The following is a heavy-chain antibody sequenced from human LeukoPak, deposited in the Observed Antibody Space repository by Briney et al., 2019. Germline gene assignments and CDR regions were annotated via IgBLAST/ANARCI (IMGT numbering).Heavy chain of an antibody. Sequence: ASVKVSCKASGGTFISYAISWVRQAPGQGLEWMGGIIPIFGTANYAQKFQGRVRITADESTRTAYMELSSLRSEDTAVYYCATGSGCSSTSCYTYYYGMDVWGQGTTVTVSS. J-gene: IGHJ6*02. V-gene: IGHV1-69*13. CDR2: IIPIFGTA. CDR3: ATGSGCSSTSCYTYYYGMDV. CDR1: GGTFISYA. D-gene: IGHD2-2*02.